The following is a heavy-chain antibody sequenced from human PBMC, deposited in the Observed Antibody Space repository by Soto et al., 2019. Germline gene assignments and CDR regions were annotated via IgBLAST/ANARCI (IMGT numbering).Heavy chain of an antibody. Sequence: SETLSLTCAVSGGSFSSGGYSWSWIRQPPGNGLEWIGYIYHSGSTYYNPSLESRVTISVDRSKNQFSLKLSSVTAADTAVYYCARGGITGTTIRHGYFDLWGRGTLVTVSS. J-gene: IGHJ2*01. CDR2: IYHSGST. V-gene: IGHV4-30-2*01. CDR1: GGSFSSGGYS. D-gene: IGHD1-20*01. CDR3: ARGGITGTTIRHGYFDL.